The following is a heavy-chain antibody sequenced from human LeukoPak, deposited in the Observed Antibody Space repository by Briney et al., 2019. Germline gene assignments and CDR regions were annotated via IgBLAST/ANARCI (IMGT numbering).Heavy chain of an antibody. J-gene: IGHJ4*02. CDR2: IIAYNGNT. Sequence: SVKVSCTTAGSIFTRYGISWERLAPGPGLEWLGWIIAYNGNTNYAQKLQGTVTMTTDTSTSTAYMELRSLRSDDTAVYYCARGHVEMATILDYWGQGTLVTVSS. CDR3: ARGHVEMATILDY. D-gene: IGHD5-24*01. V-gene: IGHV1-18*01. CDR1: GSIFTRYG.